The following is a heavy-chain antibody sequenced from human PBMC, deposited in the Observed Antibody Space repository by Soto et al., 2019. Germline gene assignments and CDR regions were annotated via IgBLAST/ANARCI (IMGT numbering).Heavy chain of an antibody. V-gene: IGHV1-18*01. CDR2: ISAYNGNT. J-gene: IGHJ5*02. CDR3: ARVTHNWFDP. Sequence: ASVKVSCKASGYTFTSYGISWVRQAPGQGLEWMGWISAYNGNTNYAQKLQGRVTMTTDTSTSTAYMELRCLSFDDTAVYYCARVTHNWFDPWGQGTLVTVSS. CDR1: GYTFTSYG.